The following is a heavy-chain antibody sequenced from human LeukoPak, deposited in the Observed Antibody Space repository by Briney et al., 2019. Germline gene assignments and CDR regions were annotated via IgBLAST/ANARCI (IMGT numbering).Heavy chain of an antibody. CDR1: GFTFSSYA. D-gene: IGHD1-26*01. CDR2: ISGSGTST. V-gene: IGHV3-23*01. J-gene: IGHJ1*01. CDR3: AKEGRVGASVYFQD. Sequence: GGSLRLSCAAPGFTFSSYAMSWVRQAPGKGLEGVSGISGSGTSTHADSVKGRFTISRDNSKKTLYLQMNSLRAEDTAVYYCAKEGRVGASVYFQDWGQGTLVTVSS.